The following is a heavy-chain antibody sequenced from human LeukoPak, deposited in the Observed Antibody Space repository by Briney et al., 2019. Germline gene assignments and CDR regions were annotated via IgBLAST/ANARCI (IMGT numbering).Heavy chain of an antibody. Sequence: IPSETLSPTCTVSGGSISSSSYYWGWIRQPPGKGLEWIGSIYYSGSTYYNPSLKSRVTISVDTSKNQFSLNLSSVTAADTAVYYCARLYYDSSGYYQICYFDYWGQGTLVTVSS. CDR1: GGSISSSSYY. V-gene: IGHV4-39*01. J-gene: IGHJ4*02. CDR2: IYYSGST. D-gene: IGHD3-22*01. CDR3: ARLYYDSSGYYQICYFDY.